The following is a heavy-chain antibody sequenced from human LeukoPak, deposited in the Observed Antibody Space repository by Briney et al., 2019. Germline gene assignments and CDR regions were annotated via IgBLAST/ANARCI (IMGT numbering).Heavy chain of an antibody. Sequence: GGSLRLSCAASGFTFSNAWMSWVRQAPGKGLEWVGRIKSKTDGGTTDYAAPVKGRFTISRDDSKNTLCLQMNSLKTEDTAVYYCTTNEYYYYYMDVWGKGTTVTVSS. J-gene: IGHJ6*03. CDR1: GFTFSNAW. CDR2: IKSKTDGGTT. V-gene: IGHV3-15*01. CDR3: TTNEYYYYYMDV. D-gene: IGHD1-1*01.